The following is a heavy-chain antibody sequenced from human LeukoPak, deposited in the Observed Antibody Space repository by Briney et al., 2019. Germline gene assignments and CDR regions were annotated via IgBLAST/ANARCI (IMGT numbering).Heavy chain of an antibody. CDR1: GFTFSSYW. J-gene: IGHJ4*02. V-gene: IGHV3-7*01. D-gene: IGHD3-10*01. CDR3: ARDGDAYGSGSYHGPYYFDY. Sequence: GGSLRLSCAPSGFTFSSYWMSWVRQAPGKGLEWVANIKQDGSEKYYVDSVKGRFTISRDNAKNSLYLQMNSLRAEDTAVYYCARDGDAYGSGSYHGPYYFDYWGQGTLVTVSS. CDR2: IKQDGSEK.